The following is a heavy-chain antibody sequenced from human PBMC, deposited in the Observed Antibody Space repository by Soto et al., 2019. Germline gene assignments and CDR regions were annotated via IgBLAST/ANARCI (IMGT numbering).Heavy chain of an antibody. CDR1: EFSFSDQY. J-gene: IGHJ4*02. D-gene: IGHD2-15*01. Sequence: VQVEESGGGLVLPGGSLRLSCTVSAVSEFSFSDQYMDWVRQAPGKGLEWVGRSRNRVNNFSTAYAASVQGRFTISRDESKNTVYLQTHSLKTDDTAVYYCSLVDPSAKSPDYWGQGTLVTVSS. V-gene: IGHV3-72*01. CDR2: SRNRVNNFST. CDR3: SLVDPSAKSPDY.